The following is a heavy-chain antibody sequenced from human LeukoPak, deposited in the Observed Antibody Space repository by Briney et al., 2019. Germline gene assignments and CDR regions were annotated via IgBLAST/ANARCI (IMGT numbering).Heavy chain of an antibody. V-gene: IGHV4-38-2*02. J-gene: IGHJ4*02. D-gene: IGHD2-2*03. Sequence: SETLSLTCTVSDYSISSGYYWGWIRQPPGKGLEWIGNIYHSGSTYYNPSLRSRVTISVDTSKNQFSLKLNSVTAADTAVYYCARTMGGFTGNCFDSWGQGILVTVSS. CDR2: IYHSGST. CDR3: ARTMGGFTGNCFDS. CDR1: DYSISSGYY.